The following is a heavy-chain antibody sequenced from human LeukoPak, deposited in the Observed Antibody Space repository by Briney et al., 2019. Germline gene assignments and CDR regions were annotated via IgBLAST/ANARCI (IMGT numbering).Heavy chain of an antibody. CDR3: ARLPKYYDYVWGRGYFDY. V-gene: IGHV4-39*01. D-gene: IGHD3-16*01. CDR1: GGSISSSSYY. J-gene: IGHJ4*02. Sequence: TLSLTCTVSGGSISSSSYYWGWLRQPPGTGVEWVGSIYYSGSTYYNPSLKSRVTISVDTSKNQFSLKLSSVTAADTAVYYCARLPKYYDYVWGRGYFDYWGQGTLVTVSS. CDR2: IYYSGST.